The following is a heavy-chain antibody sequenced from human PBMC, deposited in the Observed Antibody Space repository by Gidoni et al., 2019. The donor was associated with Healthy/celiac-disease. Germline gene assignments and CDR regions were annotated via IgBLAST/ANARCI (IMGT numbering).Heavy chain of an antibody. Sequence: QVQLVESGGGVVQPGRSLRLSCAESGFTFSSYGMHWVRQAPGKGLEWVAVIWYDGSNKYYADSVKGRFTISRDNSKNTLYLQMNSLRAEDTAVYYCARERTAWYGMDVWGQGTTVTVSS. J-gene: IGHJ6*02. CDR3: ARERTAWYGMDV. CDR1: GFTFSSYG. CDR2: IWYDGSNK. V-gene: IGHV3-33*01.